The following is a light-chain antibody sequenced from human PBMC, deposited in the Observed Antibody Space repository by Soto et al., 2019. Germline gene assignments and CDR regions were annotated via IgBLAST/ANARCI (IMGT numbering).Light chain of an antibody. Sequence: QSALTQPASVSGSPRQSITISCTGTSSDVGDGDFVSWYQQRPGNAPKLMIYKGSNRPSGVSNRFSGSKSGNTASLTISGLQAKDEADYYCCSYTRSYTWVFGGGTKLTVL. CDR3: CSYTRSYTWV. CDR2: KGS. J-gene: IGLJ3*02. V-gene: IGLV2-14*01. CDR1: SSDVGDGDF.